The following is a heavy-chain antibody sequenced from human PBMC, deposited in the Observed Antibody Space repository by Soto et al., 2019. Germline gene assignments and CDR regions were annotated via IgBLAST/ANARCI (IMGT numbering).Heavy chain of an antibody. CDR3: ARLAPQSSSSGLDY. CDR2: IWYDGSNK. Sequence: GGSLRLSCAASGFTFSSYGMHWVRQAPGKGLEWVAVIWYDGSNKYYADSVKGRFTISRDNSKNTLYLQMNSLRAEDTAVYYCARLAPQSSSSGLDYWGQGTLVTAPQ. CDR1: GFTFSSYG. J-gene: IGHJ4*02. D-gene: IGHD6-6*01. V-gene: IGHV3-33*01.